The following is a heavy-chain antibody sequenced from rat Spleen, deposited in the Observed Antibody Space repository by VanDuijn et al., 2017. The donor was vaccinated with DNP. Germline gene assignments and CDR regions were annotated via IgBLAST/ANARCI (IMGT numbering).Heavy chain of an antibody. V-gene: IGHV5-22*01. J-gene: IGHJ2*01. CDR1: GFTFSDYG. CDR2: IDYDGSTT. D-gene: IGHD1-3*01. Sequence: EVQLVESGGGLVQPGRSLKLSCAASGFTFSDYGMAWVRQAPKKGLEWVASIDYDGSTTYYGDSVKGRFTISRDNAKNTLYLEMNSLRSEDTATYYCSRPYGYWGQGVVVTVSS. CDR3: SRPYGY.